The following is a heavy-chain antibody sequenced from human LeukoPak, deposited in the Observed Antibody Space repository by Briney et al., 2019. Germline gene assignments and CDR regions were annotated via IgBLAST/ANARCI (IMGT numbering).Heavy chain of an antibody. J-gene: IGHJ6*02. V-gene: IGHV4-34*01. CDR1: DGSFSGYS. D-gene: IGHD2-21*02. CDR2: INHSGST. Sequence: SETLSLTCAVYDGSFSGYSWTWIRQPPGNGLEWIGEINHSGSTFYNPSLKSRVTISIHTSEKRYSLKLRSVTAADTAVYYCARRGDSYNLGHYYYDMDVWGQGTTVTVSS. CDR3: ARRGDSYNLGHYYYDMDV.